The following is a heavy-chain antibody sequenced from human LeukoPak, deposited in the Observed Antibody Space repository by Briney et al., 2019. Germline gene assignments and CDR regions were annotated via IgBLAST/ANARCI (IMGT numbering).Heavy chain of an antibody. CDR2: IIPIFGTA. D-gene: IGHD3-9*01. J-gene: IGHJ5*02. Sequence: GASVKVSCKASGGTFSSYAISWVRQAPGQGLEWMGGIIPIFGTANYAQKFQGRVTITADESTSTAYMELSSLRSEDTAVYYCARSGLRYFDWLGPNWFDPWGQGTLVTVSS. V-gene: IGHV1-69*13. CDR3: ARSGLRYFDWLGPNWFDP. CDR1: GGTFSSYA.